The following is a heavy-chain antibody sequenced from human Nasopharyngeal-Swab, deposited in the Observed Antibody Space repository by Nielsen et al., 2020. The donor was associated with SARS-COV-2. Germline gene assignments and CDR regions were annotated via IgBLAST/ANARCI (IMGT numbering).Heavy chain of an antibody. D-gene: IGHD6-6*01. V-gene: IGHV4-61*02. J-gene: IGHJ2*01. CDR1: GGSISSGSYY. CDR3: ARGLVGDFEL. CDR2: IYTSGST. Sequence: SETLSLTCTVSGGSISSGSYYWSWIRQPAGKGLEWIGRIYTSGSTNYNPSLKSRVTISVDTSKNQFSLKLSSVTAADTAVYYCARGLVGDFELWGRGTLVTVSS.